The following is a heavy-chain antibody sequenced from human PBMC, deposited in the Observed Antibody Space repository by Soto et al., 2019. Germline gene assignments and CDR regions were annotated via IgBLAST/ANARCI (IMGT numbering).Heavy chain of an antibody. CDR2: INSDGSSA. CDR3: AIAPRYGMDV. J-gene: IGHJ6*02. Sequence: EVQLVESGGGLVQPGGSLRLSCAASGFTFSSYWMHWVRKAPGNGLVWLSRINSDGSSATYADSVKGRFTSSRDKAKSTLYLQITSLRAEGTAMYYCAIAPRYGMDVWGQGITVTVSS. CDR1: GFTFSSYW. V-gene: IGHV3-74*01.